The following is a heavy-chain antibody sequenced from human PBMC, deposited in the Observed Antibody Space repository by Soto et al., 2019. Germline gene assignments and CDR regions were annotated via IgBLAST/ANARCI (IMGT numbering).Heavy chain of an antibody. V-gene: IGHV3-74*01. CDR2: SLSDGSST. Sequence: EVKLVESGGGLVPPGGSLRLSCVASGLTFSNYWLHWVRQAPGQGLVWVSRSLSDGSSTSYEDSVKGRFTISKDNSKNTLYLLMNSLRAEDTAVYYCARPLDIAVQREGMDVWGQGTTVTVSS. CDR3: ARPLDIAVQREGMDV. CDR1: GLTFSNYW. J-gene: IGHJ6*02. D-gene: IGHD2-2*03.